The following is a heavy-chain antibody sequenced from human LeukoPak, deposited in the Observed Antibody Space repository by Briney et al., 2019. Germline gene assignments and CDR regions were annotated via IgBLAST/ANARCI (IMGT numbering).Heavy chain of an antibody. D-gene: IGHD3-22*01. J-gene: IGHJ4*02. Sequence: ASVKASCKASGYTFTSYAMNWVRQAPGQGLEWMGWINTNTGNPTYAQGFTGRFVFSLDTSVGTTYLQISSLKAEDTAVYYCAREGNYYDSSGYPNDYWGQGTLVTVSS. CDR1: GYTFTSYA. V-gene: IGHV7-4-1*02. CDR2: INTNTGNP. CDR3: AREGNYYDSSGYPNDY.